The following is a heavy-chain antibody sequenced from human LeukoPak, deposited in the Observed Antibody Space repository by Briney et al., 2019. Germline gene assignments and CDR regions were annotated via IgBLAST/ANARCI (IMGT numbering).Heavy chain of an antibody. CDR1: DGSITSYY. CDR3: AREGYGRTYNWFDP. V-gene: IGHV4-59*12. CDR2: IHYSGIT. J-gene: IGHJ5*02. D-gene: IGHD5-18*01. Sequence: TSETLSLTCTVSDGSITSYYWSWIRQPPGKGLEWIGYIHYSGITNYNPSLKSRVTISVDTSKNQLSLNLSSVTAADTAVYYCAREGYGRTYNWFDPWGQGTLVTVSS.